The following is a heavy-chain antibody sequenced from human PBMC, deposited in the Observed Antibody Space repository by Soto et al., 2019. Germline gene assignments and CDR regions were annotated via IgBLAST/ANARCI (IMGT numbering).Heavy chain of an antibody. CDR1: GFTFSSYA. D-gene: IGHD3-22*01. CDR2: ISGSGGST. J-gene: IGHJ4*02. V-gene: IGHV3-23*01. CDR3: AKDLKGPAWYYYDSSGPY. Sequence: GGSLRLSCAASGFTFSSYAMSWVRQAPGKGLEWVSAISGSGGSTYYADSVKGRFTISRDNSKNTLYLQMNSLRAEDTAVYYCAKDLKGPAWYYYDSSGPYWGQGTLVTVSS.